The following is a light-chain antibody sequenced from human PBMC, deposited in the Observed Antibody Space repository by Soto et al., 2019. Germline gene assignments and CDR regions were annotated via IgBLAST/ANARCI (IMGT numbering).Light chain of an antibody. CDR1: SSNIGSHT. CDR2: IND. J-gene: IGLJ1*01. Sequence: QSVLTQPPSASGTPGQRVTISCSGSSSNIGSHTLNWYQQLPGMAPKLLICINDQRPSGVPDRFSASKSGTSASLAISGLQSEDEAEYYCAAWDDTLNGYVFGTGTKLTVL. V-gene: IGLV1-44*01. CDR3: AAWDDTLNGYV.